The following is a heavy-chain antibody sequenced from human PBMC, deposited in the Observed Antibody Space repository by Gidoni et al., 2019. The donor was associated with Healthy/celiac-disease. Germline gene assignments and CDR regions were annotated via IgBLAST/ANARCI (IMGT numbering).Heavy chain of an antibody. Sequence: VQLVESGGGLVQPGRSRSLSCTASASTFVDYAMCWVRQAPGKGLEWEGFIRSKAYGGTTEYAASVKGRFTISRDDSKSIAYLQMNSLKTEDTAVYYCTRADYGDYVLWYFDLCGRGTLVTVSS. V-gene: IGHV3-49*04. CDR2: IRSKAYGGTT. CDR1: ASTFVDYA. D-gene: IGHD4-17*01. CDR3: TRADYGDYVLWYFDL. J-gene: IGHJ2*01.